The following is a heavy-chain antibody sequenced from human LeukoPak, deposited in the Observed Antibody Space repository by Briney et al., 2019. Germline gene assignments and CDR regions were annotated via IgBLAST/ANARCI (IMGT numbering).Heavy chain of an antibody. V-gene: IGHV3-23*01. J-gene: IGHJ4*02. D-gene: IGHD5-18*01. CDR2: ISAGGDNT. CDR1: GLTFNNYG. Sequence: GGSLRLSCVASGLTFNNYGMTWVRQAPGKGLEWVSTISAGGDNTYYGDSVKGRFTISRENSKNTLSLQMNSLRVEDTAVYYCAKSRYNYGSSLDYWGQGTLVTVSS. CDR3: AKSRYNYGSSLDY.